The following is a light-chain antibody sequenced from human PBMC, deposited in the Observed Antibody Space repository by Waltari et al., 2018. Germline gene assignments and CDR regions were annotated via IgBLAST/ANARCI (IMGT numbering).Light chain of an antibody. CDR1: SSDVWSYNL. CDR2: EVS. CDR3: CSYAGSSFVV. J-gene: IGLJ2*01. Sequence: QSALTQPASVSGSPGQSITISCTGTSSDVWSYNLVSWYQQHPGKATKLMIDEVSKRPSRVSTPFSGPKAGNTAYLTISGLQAEDEADYYCCSYAGSSFVVFGGGTKLTVL. V-gene: IGLV2-23*02.